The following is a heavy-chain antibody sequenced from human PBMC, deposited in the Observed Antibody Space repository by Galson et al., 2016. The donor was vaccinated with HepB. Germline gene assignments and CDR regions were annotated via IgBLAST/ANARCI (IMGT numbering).Heavy chain of an antibody. CDR1: GYTFTNYG. Sequence: SCKASGYTFTNYGISWVRQAPGQGLEWVGWISTYIGNTNYAQKFQDRVTMTTDTSTSTAYMDLRSLRSDDTAVYYCARDVDQLTRRWYFALWGRGTLVTVSS. CDR2: ISTYIGNT. J-gene: IGHJ2*01. V-gene: IGHV1-18*01. D-gene: IGHD2-2*01. CDR3: ARDVDQLTRRWYFAL.